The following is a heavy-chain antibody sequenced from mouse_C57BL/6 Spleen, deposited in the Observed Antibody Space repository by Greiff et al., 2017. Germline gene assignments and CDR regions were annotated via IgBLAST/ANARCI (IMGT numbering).Heavy chain of an antibody. CDR1: GFNIKNTY. J-gene: IGHJ2*01. D-gene: IGHD1-1*01. Sequence: VQLQQSVAELVKPGASVKLSCTASGFNIKNTYMHWVKQRPEQGLEWIGRIDPANGNTKYAPKFQGKATITADTSSNTAYLQLSSLTSDDTASCYSSRYATYYYGRGPHYFDDWGQGTTLTVSS. CDR3: SRYATYYYGRGPHYFDD. CDR2: IDPANGNT. V-gene: IGHV14-3*01.